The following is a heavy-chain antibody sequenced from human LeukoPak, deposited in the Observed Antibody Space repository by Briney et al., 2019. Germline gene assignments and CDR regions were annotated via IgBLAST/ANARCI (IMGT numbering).Heavy chain of an antibody. D-gene: IGHD6-13*01. V-gene: IGHV3-23*01. Sequence: GGSLRLSCAASGFTFSSYAMSWVRQAPGKGLEWVSAISGSGGSTYYADSVKGRFTISRDNSKNTLYLQMDSLRAEDTAVYYCAKDLAGIAAAGTFGLAFDTWGQGTMVTVSS. CDR2: ISGSGGST. CDR3: AKDLAGIAAAGTFGLAFDT. J-gene: IGHJ3*02. CDR1: GFTFSSYA.